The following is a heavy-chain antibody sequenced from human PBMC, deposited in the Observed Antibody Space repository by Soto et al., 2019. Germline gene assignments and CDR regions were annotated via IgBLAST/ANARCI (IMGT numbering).Heavy chain of an antibody. V-gene: IGHV4-30-4*01. Sequence: SETLSLTCSVSGDSIASVDYFWACIRQPPGHALEYIGYIYKSATTYYNPSFESRVAISLDTSKSQFSLNVTSVTAADTAVYFCARGRYCLTGRCFPNWFDSWGQGTLVTVSS. CDR1: GDSIASVDYF. J-gene: IGHJ5*01. CDR3: ARGRYCLTGRCFPNWFDS. D-gene: IGHD2-15*01. CDR2: IYKSATT.